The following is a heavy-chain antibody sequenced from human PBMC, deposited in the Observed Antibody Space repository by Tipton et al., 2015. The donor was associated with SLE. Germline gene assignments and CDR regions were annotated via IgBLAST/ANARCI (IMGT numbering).Heavy chain of an antibody. Sequence: TLSLTCSVSGYSISSGYYWGWIRQPPGKGLEWIGSVYYSGGPYYNPSLKSRVAMSEDTSKNQFSLRLTSVTAADTAVYFCARVREGHNYDFDNWGQGTLVTVSS. CDR3: ARVREGHNYDFDN. J-gene: IGHJ4*02. CDR2: VYYSGGP. D-gene: IGHD5-24*01. CDR1: GYSISSGYY. V-gene: IGHV4-38-2*02.